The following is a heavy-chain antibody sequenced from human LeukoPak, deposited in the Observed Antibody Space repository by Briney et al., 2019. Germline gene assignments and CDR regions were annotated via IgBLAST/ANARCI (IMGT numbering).Heavy chain of an antibody. D-gene: IGHD2-2*01. V-gene: IGHV4-4*07. CDR1: GGSISSYY. CDR3: ARDRRKYQLLLNWFDP. CDR2: IYTSGST. Sequence: NPSETLSLTCTVSGGSISSYYWSWIRQPAGKGLEWIGRIYTSGSTNYNPSLKSRVTMSVDTSKNQFSLKLSSVTAADTAVYYCARDRRKYQLLLNWFDPWGQGTLVTVSS. J-gene: IGHJ5*02.